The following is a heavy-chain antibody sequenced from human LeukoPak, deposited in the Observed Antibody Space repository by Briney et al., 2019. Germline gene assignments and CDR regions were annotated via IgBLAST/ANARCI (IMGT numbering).Heavy chain of an antibody. V-gene: IGHV1-69*13. CDR1: GGTFSSYA. CDR2: IIPIFGTA. J-gene: IGHJ4*02. CDR3: ASEGVVVPAAMSPLGY. D-gene: IGHD2-2*01. Sequence: SVKVSCKASGGTFSSYAISWVRQAPGQGLEWMGGIIPIFGTANYAQKFQGRVTITADESTSTAYMELSSLSSEDTAVYYCASEGVVVPAAMSPLGYWGQGTLVTVSS.